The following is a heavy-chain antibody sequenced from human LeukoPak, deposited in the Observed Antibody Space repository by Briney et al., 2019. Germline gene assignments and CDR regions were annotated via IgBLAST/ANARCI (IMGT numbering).Heavy chain of an antibody. V-gene: IGHV4-59*01. J-gene: IGHJ4*02. CDR3: ARDQRTMVYRSLGY. CDR2: IYYSGSP. Sequence: SETLSLTCSVSGGSISNYYWSWIRQPPGKGLEWIGYIYYSGSPNYNPSLKSRVTISVDTSKNQFSLNLSSVTAADTAVYYCARDQRTMVYRSLGYWGQGTLVTVSS. D-gene: IGHD2-8*01. CDR1: GGSISNYY.